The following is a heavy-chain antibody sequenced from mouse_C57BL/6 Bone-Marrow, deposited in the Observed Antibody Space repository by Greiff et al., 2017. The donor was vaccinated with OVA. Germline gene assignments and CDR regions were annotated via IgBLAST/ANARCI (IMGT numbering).Heavy chain of an antibody. Sequence: EVKLVESGGGLVKPGGSLKLSCAASGFTFSDYGMHWVRQAPEKGLEWVAYISSGSSTLYYADTVKGRFTISRDNAKNTLFLQMTSLRSEDTAMYYCAIIYWDFDYWGQGTTLTVSS. CDR1: GFTFSDYG. CDR2: ISSGSSTL. V-gene: IGHV5-17*01. CDR3: AIIYWDFDY. D-gene: IGHD2-1*01. J-gene: IGHJ2*01.